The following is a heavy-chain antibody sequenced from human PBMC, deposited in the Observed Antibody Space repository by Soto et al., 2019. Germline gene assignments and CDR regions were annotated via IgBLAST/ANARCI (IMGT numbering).Heavy chain of an antibody. CDR1: GFSLSNSGMC. CDR2: IDWDDDK. V-gene: IGHV2-70*01. CDR3: ARIVSSTPDHYYYGMDV. J-gene: IGHJ6*02. D-gene: IGHD2-2*01. Sequence: ESGPTLVNPPQNLPLTCPFSGFSLSNSGMCVSWIRQPPGKALEWLALIDWDDDKYYSTSLKTRLTISKDTSKNQVVLTMTNMDPVDTATYYCARIVSSTPDHYYYGMDVWGQGTTVTVSS.